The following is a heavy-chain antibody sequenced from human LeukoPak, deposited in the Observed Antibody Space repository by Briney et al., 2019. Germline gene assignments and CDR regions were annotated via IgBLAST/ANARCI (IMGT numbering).Heavy chain of an antibody. CDR3: ARQRDTASVGAFDT. Sequence: SETLSLTCAVYGGSFSGYYWSWIRQPPGKGLEWIGSIHFTGTTYYNSSLQSRLTISVDTSKNLFSLKLTSVTATDTALYYCARQRDTASVGAFDTWGQGTMVIVSP. V-gene: IGHV4-34*01. J-gene: IGHJ3*02. CDR1: GGSFSGYY. CDR2: IHFTGTT. D-gene: IGHD2-2*02.